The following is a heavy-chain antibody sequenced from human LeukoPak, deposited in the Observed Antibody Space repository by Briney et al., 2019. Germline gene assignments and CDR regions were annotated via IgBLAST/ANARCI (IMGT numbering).Heavy chain of an antibody. CDR1: GASIGTSNNY. V-gene: IGHV4-39*01. Sequence: KASETLSLTCTVSGASIGTSNNYWGWIRQPPGKGLEWIRGIHYSGSTYYDPSLKSRVTISMDTSRNQFSLRLNSVTAADTAVYYCARHGQWLVRLDYWGQGTLVTVSS. CDR2: IHYSGST. D-gene: IGHD6-19*01. J-gene: IGHJ4*02. CDR3: ARHGQWLVRLDY.